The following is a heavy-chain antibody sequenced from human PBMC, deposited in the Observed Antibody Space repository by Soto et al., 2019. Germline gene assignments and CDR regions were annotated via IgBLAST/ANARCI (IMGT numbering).Heavy chain of an antibody. Sequence: TLSLTCTVSGASISSADYYWSWIRQTPGKGLEWIGHIFYSGTTYYNPSLKSRLTISVDTSKNHFSLRLTSVTAADTAVYYCARDLWVEPELYYYGMDVWGQGTTVTVSS. CDR1: GASISSADYY. V-gene: IGHV4-30-4*01. CDR2: IFYSGTT. D-gene: IGHD1-1*01. J-gene: IGHJ6*02. CDR3: ARDLWVEPELYYYGMDV.